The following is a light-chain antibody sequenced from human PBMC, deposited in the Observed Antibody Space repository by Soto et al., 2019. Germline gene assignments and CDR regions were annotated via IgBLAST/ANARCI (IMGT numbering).Light chain of an antibody. CDR3: SSYTSSSTLV. V-gene: IGLV2-14*01. CDR1: SCDVGGYNY. Sequence: XSALTQPASVSGSPGQPITISCTGTSCDVGGYNYVSWYQQHPVKAPKLMIYDVSNRPSGVSNRFSGSKSGNTASLTISGLQAEDEADYYCSSYTSSSTLVFGTGTKVTVL. J-gene: IGLJ1*01. CDR2: DVS.